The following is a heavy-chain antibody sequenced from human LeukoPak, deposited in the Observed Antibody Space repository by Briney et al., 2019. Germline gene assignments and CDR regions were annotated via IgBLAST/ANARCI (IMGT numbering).Heavy chain of an antibody. CDR2: IYYSGST. D-gene: IGHD3-3*01. CDR1: GGSISSSSYY. J-gene: IGHJ4*02. Sequence: PSETLSLTCTVSGGSISSSSYYWGWIRQPPGKGLEWIGSIYYSGSTYYNPSLKSRVTISVDTSKNQFSLKLSSVTAADTAVYYCAREGPLRDWNGRVYYFDYWGQGTLVTVSS. CDR3: AREGPLRDWNGRVYYFDY. V-gene: IGHV4-39*07.